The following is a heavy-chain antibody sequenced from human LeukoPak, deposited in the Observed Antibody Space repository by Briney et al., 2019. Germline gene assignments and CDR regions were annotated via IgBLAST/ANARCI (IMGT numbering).Heavy chain of an antibody. CDR3: AKGPKLGDGFHCDY. V-gene: IGHV3-30*18. CDR1: GFTFSSYG. CDR2: ISYDGSNK. J-gene: IGHJ4*02. Sequence: PGGSLRLSCAASGFTFSSYGMHWVRQAPGKGLEWVAVISYDGSNKYYADSVKGRFTISRDNSKNTLYLQMNSLRVDDTAVYYCAKGPKLGDGFHCDYWGQGTLVTVSS. D-gene: IGHD5-24*01.